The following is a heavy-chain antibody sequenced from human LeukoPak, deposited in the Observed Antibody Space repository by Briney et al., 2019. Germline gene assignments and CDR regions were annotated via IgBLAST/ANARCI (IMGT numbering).Heavy chain of an antibody. CDR1: GFTFASYG. D-gene: IGHD3-22*01. V-gene: IGHV3-23*01. Sequence: GGSVRLSCAASGFTFASYGMSWVRQAPGKGLEWVSFITTNGGRTSYADSVEGRFTISRDNPRNTLYMQMNSLRDEDTAVYYCAIMHGYYDGTGYWVQWGQGTLVTVSS. CDR2: ITTNGGRT. CDR3: AIMHGYYDGTGYWVQ. J-gene: IGHJ1*01.